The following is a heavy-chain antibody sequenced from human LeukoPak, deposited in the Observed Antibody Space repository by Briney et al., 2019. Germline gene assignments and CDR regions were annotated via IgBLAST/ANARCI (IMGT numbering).Heavy chain of an antibody. D-gene: IGHD1-20*01. CDR2: IYYSGST. V-gene: IGHV4-39*07. CDR1: GGSISSSSYY. J-gene: IGHJ4*02. CDR3: ASRPLTY. Sequence: PSETLSLTCTVSGGSISSSSYYWGWIRQPPGKGLEGIGSIYYSGSTNYNPSLKSRVTISVDTSKNQFSLKLSSVTAADTAVYYCASRPLTYWGQGTLVTVSS.